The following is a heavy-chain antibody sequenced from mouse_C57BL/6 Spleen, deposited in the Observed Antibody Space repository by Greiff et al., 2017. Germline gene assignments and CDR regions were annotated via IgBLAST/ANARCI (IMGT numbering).Heavy chain of an antibody. Sequence: VQLQQPGAELVMPGASVKLSCKASGYTFTSYWMHWVKQRPGQGLEWIGEIDPSDSYTNYNQKFKGKSTLTVDKSSSTAYMQLSSLTSEDSAVYYCASVDDYDPACFAYWGQGTLVTVSA. CDR1: GYTFTSYW. CDR2: IDPSDSYT. CDR3: ASVDDYDPACFAY. J-gene: IGHJ3*01. V-gene: IGHV1-69*01. D-gene: IGHD2-4*01.